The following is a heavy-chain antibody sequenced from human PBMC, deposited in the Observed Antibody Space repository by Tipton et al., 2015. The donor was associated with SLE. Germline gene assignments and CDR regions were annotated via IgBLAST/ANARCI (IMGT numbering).Heavy chain of an antibody. V-gene: IGHV4-38-2*02. D-gene: IGHD3-10*01. CDR1: GYSISSGYY. CDR2: IYHRGST. J-gene: IGHJ4*01. CDR3: VRDRISLVLGLLHYFDY. Sequence: GLVKPSETLSLTCDVSGYSISSGYYWGWIRQPPGKGLEWIGSIYHRGSTHYNPPLKSRVTLSLDTSKNQFSLKLTSVTAADTAVYYCVRDRISLVLGLLHYFDYWGHGTLVTVSS.